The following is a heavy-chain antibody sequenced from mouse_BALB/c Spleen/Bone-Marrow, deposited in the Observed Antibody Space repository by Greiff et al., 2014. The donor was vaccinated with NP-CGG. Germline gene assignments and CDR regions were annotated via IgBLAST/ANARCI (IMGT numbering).Heavy chain of an antibody. CDR3: AIYYYGSGGFAY. V-gene: IGHV14-3*02. CDR1: GFNIKDTY. Sequence: EVQLQQSGAELVKPGASVKLSCTASGFNIKDTYMYWVKQRPEQGLEWIGRIDPANGNTKYDPKFQGKATITADTSSNTAYLQLSSLTSEDTAVYYCAIYYYGSGGFAYWGQGTLVTVSA. CDR2: IDPANGNT. D-gene: IGHD1-1*01. J-gene: IGHJ3*01.